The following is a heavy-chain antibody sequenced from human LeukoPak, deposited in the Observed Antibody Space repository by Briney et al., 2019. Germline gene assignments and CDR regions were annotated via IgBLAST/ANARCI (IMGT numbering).Heavy chain of an antibody. J-gene: IGHJ5*02. CDR1: GYSFTSYW. D-gene: IGHD6-6*01. CDR2: IYAGDSDT. V-gene: IGHV5-51*01. Sequence: GESLKISCKGSGYSFTSYWIGWVRQMPGKGLEWMGIIYAGDSDTRYSPSFQGQATISADKSISTAYLQWRSLKASDTAMYYCARQSYSSSSRYRWFDPWGQGTQVTVSS. CDR3: ARQSYSSSSRYRWFDP.